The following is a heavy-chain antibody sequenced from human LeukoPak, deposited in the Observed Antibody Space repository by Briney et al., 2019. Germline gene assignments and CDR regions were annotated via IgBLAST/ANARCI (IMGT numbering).Heavy chain of an antibody. CDR1: GFTFSSYA. V-gene: IGHV3-23*01. CDR2: ISGSGGST. Sequence: GGSLRLSCAASGFTFSSYAMSWVRQAPGKGLEWVSAISGSGGSTYYADSVKGRFTISRDNSKNTLYLQMNSLRAEDTAVYYSAKSYNNPTVAIRVRGVIPYFDSWGQGSLVTVSS. D-gene: IGHD3-10*01. J-gene: IGHJ4*02. CDR3: AKSYNNPTVAIRVRGVIPYFDS.